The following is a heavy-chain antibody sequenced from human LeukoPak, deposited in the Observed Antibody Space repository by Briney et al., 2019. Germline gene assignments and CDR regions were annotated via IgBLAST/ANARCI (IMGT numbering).Heavy chain of an antibody. J-gene: IGHJ5*02. CDR1: GGSISSYY. CDR2: IYYSGGT. CDR3: ARLGYYDILTGYSLPWFDP. D-gene: IGHD3-9*01. Sequence: SETLSLTCTVSGGSISSYYWSWIRQPPGKGLEWIGYIYYSGGTNYNPSLKSRVTISVDTSKNQFSLKLSPVTAADTAVYYCARLGYYDILTGYSLPWFDPWGQGTLVTVSS. V-gene: IGHV4-59*08.